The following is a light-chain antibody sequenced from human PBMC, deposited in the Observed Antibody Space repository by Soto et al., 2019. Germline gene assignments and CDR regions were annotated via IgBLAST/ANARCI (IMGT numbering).Light chain of an antibody. CDR3: QPSNNRPLT. Sequence: EVVMTQSPATLSVSPGEVVTLACRASQGIGDNIAWYQHKPGKTPRLLIYDTSTRATGVPARFSGSRSGTEFTLTINSLQSEDFAIYYCQPSNNRPLTFGGGTKVDIK. V-gene: IGKV3-15*01. CDR1: QGIGDN. CDR2: DTS. J-gene: IGKJ4*01.